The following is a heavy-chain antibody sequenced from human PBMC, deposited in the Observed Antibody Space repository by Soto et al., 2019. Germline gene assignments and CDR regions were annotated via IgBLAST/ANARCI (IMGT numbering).Heavy chain of an antibody. D-gene: IGHD1-20*01. Sequence: PGGSLRLSFAASGFTLSSYAMTWVRQAPGKGLEWVSTVSPGGDVSHYTDSVEGRFTISRDNSRRTLHLQMDSLRAEDAAVYFCVRRAITATTKWGAFDVWGQGTVVTVSS. CDR3: VRRAITATTKWGAFDV. V-gene: IGHV3-23*01. CDR2: VSPGGDVS. J-gene: IGHJ3*01. CDR1: GFTLSSYA.